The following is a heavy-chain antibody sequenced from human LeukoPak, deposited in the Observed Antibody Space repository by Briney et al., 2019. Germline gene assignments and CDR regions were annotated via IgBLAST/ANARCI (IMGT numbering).Heavy chain of an antibody. CDR2: ISYDGSNK. V-gene: IGHV3-30*01. J-gene: IGHJ4*02. CDR1: GFTFSSYA. Sequence: GRSLRLSCAASGFTFSSYAMHWVRQAPGKGLEWVAVISYDGSNKYYADSVKGRFTISRDNSKNTLYLQMNSLRAEDTAVYYCARELTYSGNSGGPFDYWGQGTLVTVSS. CDR3: ARELTYSGNSGGPFDY. D-gene: IGHD4-23*01.